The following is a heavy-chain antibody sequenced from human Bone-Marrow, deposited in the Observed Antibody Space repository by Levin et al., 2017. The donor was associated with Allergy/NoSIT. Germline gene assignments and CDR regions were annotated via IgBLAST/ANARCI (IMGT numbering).Heavy chain of an antibody. CDR2: IISSGSYT. CDR1: GFTFSDYY. Sequence: PGGSLRLSCAASGFTFSDYYMSWVRQAPGKGLEWVSYIISSGSYTSYAASVKGRFTISRDNAKKSLYLQMNSLRAEDTAVYYCARDTGQRITMVRGVPDGFDIWGQGTMVTVSS. CDR3: ARDTGQRITMVRGVPDGFDI. D-gene: IGHD3-10*01. V-gene: IGHV3-11*05. J-gene: IGHJ3*02.